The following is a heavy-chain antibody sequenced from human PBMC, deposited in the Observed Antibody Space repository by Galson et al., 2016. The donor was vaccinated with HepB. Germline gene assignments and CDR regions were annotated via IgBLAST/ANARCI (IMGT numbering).Heavy chain of an antibody. CDR3: AKGRGWSATEFDS. D-gene: IGHD6-19*01. V-gene: IGHV3-23*01. CDR1: GLIVSNCV. Sequence: SLRLSCAASGLIVSNCVMYWVRQVPGKGLEWVSGISTSGSTFYADSVKGRFTISRENSRNTFHLQMDSLRAADRAIYYCAKGRGWSATEFDSWGQGTLVTVSS. J-gene: IGHJ4*02. CDR2: ISTSGST.